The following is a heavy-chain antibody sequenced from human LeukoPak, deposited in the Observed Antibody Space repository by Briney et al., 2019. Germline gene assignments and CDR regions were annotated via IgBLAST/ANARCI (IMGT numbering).Heavy chain of an antibody. CDR3: ARTRNYDILTGRLGYFDY. J-gene: IGHJ4*02. CDR2: ISYDGSNK. Sequence: GGSLRLPCAASGFTFSSYAMHWVRQAPGKGLEWVAVISYDGSNKYYADSVKGRFTISRDNSKNTLYLQMNSLRAEDTAVYYCARTRNYDILTGRLGYFDYWGQGTLVTVSS. V-gene: IGHV3-30-3*01. CDR1: GFTFSSYA. D-gene: IGHD3-9*01.